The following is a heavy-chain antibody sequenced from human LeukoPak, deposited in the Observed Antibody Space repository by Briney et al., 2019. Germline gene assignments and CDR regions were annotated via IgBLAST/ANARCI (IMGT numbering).Heavy chain of an antibody. CDR1: GYTFASYV. D-gene: IGHD1-26*01. CDR3: ARGARGAGSYFPDY. CDR2: MNPNSGNT. Sequence: AAVKVSCKASGYTFASYVLHWVRQATGQGVEWMGWMNPNSGNTGYAQKFQGRVTMTRHTSISTVYMELSSLTSDDTAVYFCARGARGAGSYFPDYWGQGTPVTVSS. V-gene: IGHV1-8*01. J-gene: IGHJ4*02.